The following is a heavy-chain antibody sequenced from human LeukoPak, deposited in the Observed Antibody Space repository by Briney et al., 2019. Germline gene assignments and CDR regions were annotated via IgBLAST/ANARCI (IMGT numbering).Heavy chain of an antibody. Sequence: GGSLRLSCAASGFTVSSIHMVWVRQAPGKGLEWVSVTYTGGNSYYADSVKGRFIISRDISKNTLYLQMNSLRAEDSALYYCARGGRGSAAVVAPRSFDIWAKGTMVTVS. J-gene: IGHJ3*02. V-gene: IGHV3-53*01. CDR2: TYTGGNS. CDR1: GFTVSSIH. CDR3: ARGGRGSAAVVAPRSFDI. D-gene: IGHD3-22*01.